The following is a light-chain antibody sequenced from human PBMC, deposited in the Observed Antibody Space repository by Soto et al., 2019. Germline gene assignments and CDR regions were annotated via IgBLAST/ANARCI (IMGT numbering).Light chain of an antibody. V-gene: IGLV1-40*01. CDR1: SYNIGAGYD. CDR2: GNS. CDR3: QSYDSSMSAFYV. J-gene: IGLJ1*01. Sequence: QSVLTQPPSVSGAPVQRVTISCTGSSYNIGAGYDVHWYQQLPGTAPKLLIYGNSNRPSGVPDRFSVSKSGTSASLAITGLQAEDEADYYCQSYDSSMSAFYVFGTGTKVTVL.